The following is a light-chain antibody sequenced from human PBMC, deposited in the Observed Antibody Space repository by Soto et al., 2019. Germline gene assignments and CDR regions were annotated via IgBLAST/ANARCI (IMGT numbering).Light chain of an antibody. J-gene: IGKJ1*01. V-gene: IGKV3-11*01. CDR1: QSVSSY. CDR2: DAS. CDR3: QQYNNWPV. Sequence: ESVLTQSPATLSLAPRERATLSCRASQSVSSYLAWYQQKPGQAPRLLIYDASNRATGIPARFSGSGSGTEFTLTISSLQSEDFAVYYCQQYNNWPVFGQGTKVDIK.